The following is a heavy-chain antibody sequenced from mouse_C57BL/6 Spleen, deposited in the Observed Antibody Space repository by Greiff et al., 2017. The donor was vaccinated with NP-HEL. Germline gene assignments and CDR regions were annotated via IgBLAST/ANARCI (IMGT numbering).Heavy chain of an antibody. CDR1: GFTFSSYG. D-gene: IGHD4-1*01. CDR3: ARHTTPNWDYFDY. CDR2: ISSGGSYT. Sequence: EVQLVESGGDLVKPGGSLKLSCAASGFTFSSYGMSWVRQTPDKRLEWVATISSGGSYTYYPDSVKGRFTISRDNAKNTLYLQMSSLKSEDTAMYYCARHTTPNWDYFDYWGQGTTLTVSS. V-gene: IGHV5-6*01. J-gene: IGHJ2*01.